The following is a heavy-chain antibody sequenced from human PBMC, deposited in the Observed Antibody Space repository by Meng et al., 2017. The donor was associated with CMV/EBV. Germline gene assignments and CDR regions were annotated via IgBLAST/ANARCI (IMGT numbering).Heavy chain of an antibody. D-gene: IGHD2-2*01. V-gene: IGHV4-34*01. CDR2: INHSGST. CDR3: ARGYYCSSTSCANFDY. CDR1: GESFSGYY. Sequence: SETLSLTCAVYGESFSGYYWSWIRQPPGKGLEWIGEINHSGSTNYNPSLKSRVTISVDTSKNQFSLKLSSVTAADTAVYYCARGYYCSSTSCANFDYWGQGTLVTVSS. J-gene: IGHJ4*02.